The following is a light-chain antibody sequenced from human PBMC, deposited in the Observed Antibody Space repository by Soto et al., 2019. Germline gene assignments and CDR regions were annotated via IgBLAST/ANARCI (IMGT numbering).Light chain of an antibody. CDR1: QTILSTSNNKHY. Sequence: DIVMTQSPDSLAVSLGERVTISCKYSQTILSTSNNKHYLAWFRQKPGQPPKLLIYWASTRESGVPDRFSGSGSGTDFTLTITSLQAEDVAIYSCHQYYSVPPTFGQGTRLEIK. CDR2: WAS. V-gene: IGKV4-1*01. J-gene: IGKJ5*01. CDR3: HQYYSVPPT.